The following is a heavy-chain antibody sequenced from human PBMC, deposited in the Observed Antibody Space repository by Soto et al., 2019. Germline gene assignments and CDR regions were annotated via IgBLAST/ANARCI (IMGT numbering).Heavy chain of an antibody. Sequence: EASVKVSCKASGGTFSSYAISSVRQAPGQGLEWMGGIIPIFGTANYAQKFQGRVTITADESTSTAYMELSSLRSEDTAVYYCARVSGSYYFDYWGQGTLVTVSS. D-gene: IGHD3-22*01. V-gene: IGHV1-69*13. J-gene: IGHJ4*02. CDR3: ARVSGSYYFDY. CDR2: IIPIFGTA. CDR1: GGTFSSYA.